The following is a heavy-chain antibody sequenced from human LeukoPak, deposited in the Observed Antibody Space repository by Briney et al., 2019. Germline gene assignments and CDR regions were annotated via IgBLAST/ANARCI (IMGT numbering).Heavy chain of an antibody. J-gene: IGHJ4*02. CDR2: ISAYNGNT. V-gene: IGHV1-18*01. D-gene: IGHD3-22*01. CDR3: ARDHYYDSSGGDGY. CDR1: GYTFTSYG. Sequence: ASVTVSCKASGYTFTSYGISWVRQAPGQGLEWMGWISAYNGNTNYAQKLQGRVTMTTDTSTSAAYMELRSLRSDDTAVYYCARDHYYDSSGGDGYWGQGTLVTVSS.